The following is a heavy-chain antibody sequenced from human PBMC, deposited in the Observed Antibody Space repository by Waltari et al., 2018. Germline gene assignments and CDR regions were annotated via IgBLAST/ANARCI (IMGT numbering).Heavy chain of an antibody. CDR2: ISSSSIYI. V-gene: IGHV3-21*01. D-gene: IGHD3-10*01. Sequence: EVQLVESGGGLVKPGGSLRLSCAASGFTFSSYSMNWVRQAPGQGLEWVSSISSSSIYIYYADSVKGRFTISRDNAKNSLYLQMNSLRAEDTAVYYCARSIYNYYGSGSYYAWDGWGQGTLVTVSS. J-gene: IGHJ4*02. CDR1: GFTFSSYS. CDR3: ARSIYNYYGSGSYYAWDG.